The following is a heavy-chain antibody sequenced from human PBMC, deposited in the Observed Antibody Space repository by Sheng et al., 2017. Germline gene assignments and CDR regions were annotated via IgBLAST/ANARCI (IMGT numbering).Heavy chain of an antibody. CDR2: INPSGGST. V-gene: IGHV1-46*01. J-gene: IGHJ3*02. CDR1: GYTFTSYY. CDR3: ARDLNGDDAFDI. Sequence: QVQLVQSGAEVKKSGASVKLSCKASGYTFTSYYMHWVRQAPGQGLEWMGIINPSGGSTSYAQKFQGRVTMTRDTSTSTVYMELSSLRSEDTAVYYCARDLNGDDAFDIWGQGDNGHRLF.